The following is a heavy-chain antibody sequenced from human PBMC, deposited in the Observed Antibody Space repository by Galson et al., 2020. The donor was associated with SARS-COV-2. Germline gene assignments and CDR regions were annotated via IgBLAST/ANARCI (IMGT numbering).Heavy chain of an antibody. J-gene: IGHJ4*02. CDR2: IYYSGST. Sequence: ASETLSLTCSVSGGSKSGNNFYWGWIRQPPGKGLEWIGTIYYSGSTFYNPSLKSRVTMSVDASKSQFSLKLTSVTTADTAVYYCARLSSSSHPNIDYWGQGILVTVSS. CDR3: ARLSSSSHPNIDY. V-gene: IGHV4-39*01. CDR1: GGSKSGNNFY. D-gene: IGHD6-13*01.